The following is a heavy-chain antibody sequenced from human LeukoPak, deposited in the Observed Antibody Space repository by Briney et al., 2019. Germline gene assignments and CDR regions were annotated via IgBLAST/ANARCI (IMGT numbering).Heavy chain of an antibody. CDR3: AKAKLQRVTVFGVVYYFDP. Sequence: PGGSLRLSCAVSGFTFTNYSMSWVRQAPGKGLEWVSAISGSGGGTYYADSVKGRFTISRDNSKNTLFLQVNSLRDEDTAVYYCAKAKLQRVTVFGVVYYFDPWGPGTLVSVSS. J-gene: IGHJ4*02. D-gene: IGHD3-3*01. V-gene: IGHV3-23*01. CDR2: ISGSGGGT. CDR1: GFTFTNYS.